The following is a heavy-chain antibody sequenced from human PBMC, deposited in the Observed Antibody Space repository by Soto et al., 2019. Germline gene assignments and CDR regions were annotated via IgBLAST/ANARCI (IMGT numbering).Heavy chain of an antibody. V-gene: IGHV3-49*02. J-gene: IGHJ3*02. Sequence: GRFTISRDDSKSIAYLQMNSLRTEDTAVYYCTKRYFDGLDDFDIWGQGTMVAVSS. D-gene: IGHD3-9*01. CDR3: TKRYFDGLDDFDI.